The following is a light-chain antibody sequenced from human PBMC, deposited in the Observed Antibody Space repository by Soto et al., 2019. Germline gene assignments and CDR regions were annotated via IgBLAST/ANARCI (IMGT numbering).Light chain of an antibody. V-gene: IGKV3-15*01. CDR2: GAS. J-gene: IGKJ4*01. CDR3: QQYYSWPLT. CDR1: QSVGTS. Sequence: ETVMTQSPATLSVSPGERATLSCRASQSVGTSLAWYQQKPGQAPRVLMYGASSGATGVPGRFSGSGSATEFTLTISSLQSEDFAVYYCQQYYSWPLTFGGGTKVEI.